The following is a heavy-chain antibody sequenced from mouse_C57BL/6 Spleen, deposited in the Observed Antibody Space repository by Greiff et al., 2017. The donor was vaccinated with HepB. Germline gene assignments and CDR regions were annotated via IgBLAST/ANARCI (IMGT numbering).Heavy chain of an antibody. D-gene: IGHD3-2*02. CDR1: GYTFTSYW. CDR3: ARSETAQATWFAY. J-gene: IGHJ3*01. CDR2: IDPSDSET. V-gene: IGHV1-52*01. Sequence: QVQLKQPGAELVRPGSSVKLSCKASGYTFTSYWMHWVKQRPIQGLEWIGNIDPSDSETHYNQKFKDKATLTVDKSSSTAYMQLSSLTSEDSAVYYCARSETAQATWFAYWCQGTLVTVSA.